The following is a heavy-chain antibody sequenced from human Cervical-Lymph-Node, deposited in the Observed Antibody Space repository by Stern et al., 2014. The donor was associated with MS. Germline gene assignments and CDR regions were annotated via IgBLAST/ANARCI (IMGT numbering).Heavy chain of an antibody. CDR3: AREGIPGAGGTFDN. V-gene: IGHV1-69*01. Sequence: QVQLVQSGAEVKKPGSSVKVSCNVSGGTFSSYTLNWVRQAPGQGLEWMAGIIPTFATTNYPQRFQGKVTITADGSTSTTYLEVSSLTSEDTAVYYCAREGIPGAGGTFDNWGQGTLVIVSS. CDR1: GGTFSSYT. D-gene: IGHD1-26*01. J-gene: IGHJ4*02. CDR2: IIPTFATT.